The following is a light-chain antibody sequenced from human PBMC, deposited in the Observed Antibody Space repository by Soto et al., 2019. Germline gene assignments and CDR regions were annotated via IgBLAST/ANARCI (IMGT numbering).Light chain of an antibody. CDR3: QQGYNTPRT. Sequence: DIQMTQSPSSLSASVGDRVTITCRASQTIDSHLNWYQQKPGKAPKLLIYGASSLQSGVPSGFSGSGAGTYFTLTITSLQPEDFATYYCQQGYNTPRTFGQGTKVEMK. J-gene: IGKJ1*01. CDR2: GAS. CDR1: QTIDSH. V-gene: IGKV1-39*01.